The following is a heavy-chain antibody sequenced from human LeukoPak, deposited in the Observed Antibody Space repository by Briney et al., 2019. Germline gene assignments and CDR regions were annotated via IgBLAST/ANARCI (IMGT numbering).Heavy chain of an antibody. Sequence: GGSLRLSCAASGFTFSSYWMSWVRHTPGKGLEWVANIKTDGSDEYYVDSVKGRFTISRDNSKNTLYLQMNSLRAEDTAVYYCAKSKSLGPLSLRKRIAAAGTSDYWGQGTLVTVSS. CDR1: GFTFSSYW. CDR2: IKTDGSDE. D-gene: IGHD6-13*01. CDR3: AKSKSLGPLSLRKRIAAAGTSDY. V-gene: IGHV3-7*03. J-gene: IGHJ4*02.